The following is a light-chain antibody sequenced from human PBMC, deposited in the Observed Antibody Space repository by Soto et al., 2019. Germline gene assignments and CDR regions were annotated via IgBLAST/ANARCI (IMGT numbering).Light chain of an antibody. Sequence: QSVLAQPASVSGSPGQSITISCTGTSSDVGAYNSVSWYQQHPHRAPQVIIYKGTQRPSGVSNRFSGSTSGNAASLTISALQTDDEADYFCCSSAPESTAVCGTGTKATVL. CDR3: CSSAPESTAV. J-gene: IGLJ1*01. CDR2: KGT. CDR1: SSDVGAYNS. V-gene: IGLV2-23*01.